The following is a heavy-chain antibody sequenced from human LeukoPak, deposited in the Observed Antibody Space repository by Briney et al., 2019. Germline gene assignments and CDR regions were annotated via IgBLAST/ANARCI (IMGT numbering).Heavy chain of an antibody. J-gene: IGHJ3*02. V-gene: IGHV3-30*04. CDR1: GFTFSSYA. D-gene: IGHD5-24*01. CDR3: ARLRWPGAFDI. Sequence: GGSLRLSCAASGFTFSSYAMHWVRQAPGKGLEWVAVISYDGSNKYYADSVKGRFTISRDNSKNTLSLQMNSLRAEDTAVYYCARLRWPGAFDIWGRGTMVTVSS. CDR2: ISYDGSNK.